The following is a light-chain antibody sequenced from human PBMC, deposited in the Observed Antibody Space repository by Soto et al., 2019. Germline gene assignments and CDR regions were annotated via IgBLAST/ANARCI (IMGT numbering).Light chain of an antibody. CDR1: QSLTSSY. CDR2: GAS. J-gene: IGKJ1*01. Sequence: EIVLTHSPGTLSLSPWEIATLSCRASQSLTSSYLAWYQQKPGQSPRLLIYGASRRATGIPDRFSGSGSGTDFTLTISRLEPEDFAVYYCQQYDASLWTFGQGTKVDIK. V-gene: IGKV3-20*01. CDR3: QQYDASLWT.